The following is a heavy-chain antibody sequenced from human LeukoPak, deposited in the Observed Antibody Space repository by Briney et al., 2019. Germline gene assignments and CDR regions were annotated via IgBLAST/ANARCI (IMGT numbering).Heavy chain of an antibody. CDR2: ISYDGSNK. J-gene: IGHJ4*02. D-gene: IGHD4-17*01. CDR3: AKDDYGIWYYFDY. CDR1: GFTFSSYA. V-gene: IGHV3-30-3*01. Sequence: GGSLRLSCAASGFTFSSYAMHWVRQAPGKGLEWVAVISYDGSNKYYADSVKGRFTISRDNSKNTLYLQMNSLRAEDTAVYYCAKDDYGIWYYFDYWGQGTLVTVSS.